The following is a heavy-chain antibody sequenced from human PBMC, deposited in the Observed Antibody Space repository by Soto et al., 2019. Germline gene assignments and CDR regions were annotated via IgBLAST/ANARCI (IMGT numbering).Heavy chain of an antibody. Sequence: GGSLRLSCAASGFTFSNYWMHWVRQAPGKGLVWVSRINRDGSSTSYADSVKGRFTISRDNAKNTLSLQMNSLRAEDTAVYYCARMSPVAYYGSGSYSIPPFDYWGQGTLVTVSS. CDR2: INRDGSST. J-gene: IGHJ4*02. CDR1: GFTFSNYW. D-gene: IGHD3-10*01. V-gene: IGHV3-74*01. CDR3: ARMSPVAYYGSGSYSIPPFDY.